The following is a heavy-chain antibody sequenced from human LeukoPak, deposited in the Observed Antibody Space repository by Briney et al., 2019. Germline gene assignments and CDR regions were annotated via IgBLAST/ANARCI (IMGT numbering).Heavy chain of an antibody. J-gene: IGHJ3*02. CDR1: GGSFSGYY. V-gene: IGHV4-34*01. Sequence: SQTLSLTCAVYGGSFSGYYWSWIRQPPGKGLEWIGEINHSGSTNYNPFLKSRVTISVDTSKNQFSLKLSAVTAADTAVYYCARVGPANDAFDIWGQGTMVTVSS. D-gene: IGHD2-15*01. CDR3: ARVGPANDAFDI. CDR2: INHSGST.